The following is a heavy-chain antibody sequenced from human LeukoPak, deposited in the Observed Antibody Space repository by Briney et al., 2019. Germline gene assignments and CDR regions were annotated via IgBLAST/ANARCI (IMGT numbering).Heavy chain of an antibody. D-gene: IGHD3-10*01. CDR3: ARSVRSGAFDI. J-gene: IGHJ3*02. V-gene: IGHV1-18*01. CDR2: ISAYNGNT. CDR1: GYTFTSYG. Sequence: ASVKVSCKASGYTFTSYGISGVRQAPGRGREGMGWISAYNGNTNYAQKLQGRVTMTTDTSTSTAYMELRSLRSDDPAVYYCARSVRSGAFDIWGQGTMVTVSS.